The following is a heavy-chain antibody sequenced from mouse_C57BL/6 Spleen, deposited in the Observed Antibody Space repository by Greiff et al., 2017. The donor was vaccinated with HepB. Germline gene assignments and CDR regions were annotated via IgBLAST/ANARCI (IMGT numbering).Heavy chain of an antibody. CDR1: GFTFNTYA. D-gene: IGHD1-1*01. V-gene: IGHV10-3*01. Sequence: EVQRVESGGGLVQPKGSLKLSCAASGFTFNTYAMHWVRQAPGKGLEWVARIRSKSSNYATYYADSVKDRFTISRDDSQSMLYLQMNNLKTEDTALYDSVSPVTYGAWFAYWGQGTLVTVSA. J-gene: IGHJ3*01. CDR3: VSPVTYGAWFAY. CDR2: IRSKSSNYAT.